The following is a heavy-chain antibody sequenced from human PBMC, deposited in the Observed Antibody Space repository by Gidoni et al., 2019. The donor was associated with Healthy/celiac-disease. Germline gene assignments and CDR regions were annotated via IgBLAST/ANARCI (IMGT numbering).Heavy chain of an antibody. Sequence: QVQLVESGRGVVQPGRSLRLSCAASGFTFSSYGMHWVRQAPGKGLAWVAVIWYDGSNKYYADSVKGRFTISRDNSKNTLYLQMNSLKAEDTAVYYCARDGVEDYYVDYWGQGTLVTVSS. CDR1: GFTFSSYG. V-gene: IGHV3-33*01. J-gene: IGHJ4*02. CDR2: IWYDGSNK. D-gene: IGHD3-10*01. CDR3: ARDGVEDYYVDY.